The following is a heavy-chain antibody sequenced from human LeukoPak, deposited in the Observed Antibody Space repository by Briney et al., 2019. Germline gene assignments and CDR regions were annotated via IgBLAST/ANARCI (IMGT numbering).Heavy chain of an antibody. CDR2: IYYSGST. Sequence: SETLSLTCTVSGVSISSYYWSWGRQPPGKGREWGGYIYYSGSTNYNPSLKSRVTISVDTSKKQCSRQRKAVSPEDRAVDYCARELVVVPAAMMGKYYYYYYYMDVWGKGTTVTISS. CDR1: GVSISSYY. D-gene: IGHD2-2*01. J-gene: IGHJ6*03. CDR3: ARELVVVPAAMMGKYYYYYYYMDV. V-gene: IGHV4-59*12.